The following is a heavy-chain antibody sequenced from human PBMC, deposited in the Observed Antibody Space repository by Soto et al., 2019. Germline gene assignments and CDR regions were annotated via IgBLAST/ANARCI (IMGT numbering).Heavy chain of an antibody. Sequence: QVQLQESGPGLVKPSQTLSLTCTVSGGSISSGGYYWSWIRQHPETGLEWIGYIFYSGSTDYNPSLKSRISISIDTSKNQFSLRLRSVTPADTAVYYCAQLSSWRAYLSSWGPGTLVTVSS. CDR2: IFYSGST. D-gene: IGHD1-1*01. J-gene: IGHJ5*02. CDR3: AQLSSWRAYLSS. CDR1: GGSISSGGYY. V-gene: IGHV4-31*03.